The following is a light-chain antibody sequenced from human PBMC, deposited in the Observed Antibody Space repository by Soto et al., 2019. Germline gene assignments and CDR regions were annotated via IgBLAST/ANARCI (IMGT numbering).Light chain of an antibody. CDR1: SSDVGSYNL. CDR3: CSYAGSSILV. V-gene: IGLV2-23*01. J-gene: IGLJ2*01. CDR2: EGS. Sequence: QSALTQPASVSGSPGQSITISCTGTSSDVGSYNLVSWYQQYPGKAPKLMIYEGSKRPSGISNRFSGSKFGNMASLTISGIQAEDEADYYCCSYAGSSILVFGGGTQLTVL.